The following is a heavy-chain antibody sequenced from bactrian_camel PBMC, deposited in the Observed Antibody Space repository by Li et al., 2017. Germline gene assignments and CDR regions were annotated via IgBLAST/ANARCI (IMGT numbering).Heavy chain of an antibody. D-gene: IGHD3*01. CDR3: VNGASDVGYNY. CDR2: ISSERST. Sequence: VQLVESGGGSVQAGGSLRLSCTASGSRYSPYSMGWFRRAHGDGCELVSTISSERSTYYADSVKGRFTISRDNAKNTLYLQMDSLKPDDTAMNYCVNGASDVGYNYWGQVTQVTVS. V-gene: IGHV3S14*01. J-gene: IGHJ4*01. CDR1: GSRYSPYS.